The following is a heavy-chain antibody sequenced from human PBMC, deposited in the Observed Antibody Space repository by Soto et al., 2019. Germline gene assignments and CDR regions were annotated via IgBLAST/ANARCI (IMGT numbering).Heavy chain of an antibody. V-gene: IGHV3-7*05. Sequence: EVQLVESGGGFVQPGGSLRLSCAASGFTFSSYWLSWVRQAPGKGLEWVANINQDVSEKYYVDSVKGRFTISRDNAKNSVVLQMNRLRAEDTAVYYCARGRGLFDYWGQGTLVTVSS. CDR1: GFTFSSYW. CDR2: INQDVSEK. J-gene: IGHJ4*02. D-gene: IGHD3-10*01. CDR3: ARGRGLFDY.